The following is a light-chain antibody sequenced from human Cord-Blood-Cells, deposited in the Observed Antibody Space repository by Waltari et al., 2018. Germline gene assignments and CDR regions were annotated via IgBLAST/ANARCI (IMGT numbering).Light chain of an antibody. V-gene: IGLV2-14*01. CDR1: SSDVGGYTH. CDR3: SSYTSSSTWV. J-gene: IGLJ3*02. CDR2: DVS. Sequence: QSALTQPASVSGSPGPSITISCTGTSSDVGGYTHVSWYQQHPGKAPRLMIYDVSKRPSGVSNRFSGSKSGNTASLTISGLQAEDEADYYCSSYTSSSTWVFGGGTKLTVL.